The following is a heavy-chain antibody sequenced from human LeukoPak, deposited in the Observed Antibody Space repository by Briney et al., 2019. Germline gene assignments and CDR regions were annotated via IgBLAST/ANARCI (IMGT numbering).Heavy chain of an antibody. J-gene: IGHJ5*02. D-gene: IGHD3-22*01. CDR2: IYYSGST. CDR1: GGSISSSSYY. Sequence: PSETLSLTCTVSGGSISSSSYYWAWIRQPPGKGLEWIGSIYYSGSTYYNPSLKSRVTISVDTSKNQFSLKLSSVTAADTAVYYCARRPHAYYYDSSGSGWDWFDPWGQGTLVTVSS. CDR3: ARRPHAYYYDSSGSGWDWFDP. V-gene: IGHV4-39*07.